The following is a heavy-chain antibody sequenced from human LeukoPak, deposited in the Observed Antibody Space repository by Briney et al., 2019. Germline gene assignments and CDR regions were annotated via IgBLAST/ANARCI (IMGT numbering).Heavy chain of an antibody. CDR3: ARDGRNCTNNYCYTYFDP. CDR2: IYYGGTT. D-gene: IGHD2-8*01. V-gene: IGHV4-59*01. J-gene: IGHJ5*02. CDR1: GGSTSSNY. Sequence: SETLSLTCSVSGGSTSSNYWSWIRLPRGKGPEWIGYIYYGGTTNYNPSLKSRVTISIDTSKNQFSLQLNSVTASDTAVYYCARDGRNCTNNYCYTYFDPWGPGILVTVSS.